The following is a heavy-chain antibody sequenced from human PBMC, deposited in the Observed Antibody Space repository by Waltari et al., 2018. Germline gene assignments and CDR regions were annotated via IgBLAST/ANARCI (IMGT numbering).Heavy chain of an antibody. V-gene: IGHV4-59*01. CDR1: GGSISSYY. J-gene: IGHJ3*02. CDR2: IYYSRST. Sequence: QVQLQESGPGLVKPSETLSLTCTVSGGSISSYYWSWIRQPPGKGLEWIGYIYYSRSTNYNPSLKSRVTISVDTSKNQFSLKLSSVTAADTAVYYCARVAGGLRLGAFDIWGQGTMVTVSS. D-gene: IGHD4-17*01. CDR3: ARVAGGLRLGAFDI.